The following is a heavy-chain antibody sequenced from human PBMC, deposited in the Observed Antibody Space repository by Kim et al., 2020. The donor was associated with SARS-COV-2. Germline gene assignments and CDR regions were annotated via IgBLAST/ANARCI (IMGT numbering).Heavy chain of an antibody. Sequence: DSVKGRFTISRDNSKNTLYLQMNSLRAEDTAVYYCAKVRDIVVVVAALDYWGQGTLVTVSS. D-gene: IGHD2-15*01. J-gene: IGHJ4*02. CDR3: AKVRDIVVVVAALDY. V-gene: IGHV3-30*02.